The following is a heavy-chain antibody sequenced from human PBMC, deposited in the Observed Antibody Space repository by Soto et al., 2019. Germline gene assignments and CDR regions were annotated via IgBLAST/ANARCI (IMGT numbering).Heavy chain of an antibody. D-gene: IGHD3-3*01. CDR2: ISWNSGSI. V-gene: IGHV3-9*01. J-gene: IGHJ3*02. CDR3: PKDLGLYEYNAIDI. Sequence: EVQLVESGGGLVQPGRSLRLSCAASGFTFDDYAMHWVRQAPGKGLEWVSGISWNSGSIGYADSVKGRFTISRDNAKNFLYLQMNRLKAEDTALYYCPKDLGLYEYNAIDIWGQGTMVTVSS. CDR1: GFTFDDYA.